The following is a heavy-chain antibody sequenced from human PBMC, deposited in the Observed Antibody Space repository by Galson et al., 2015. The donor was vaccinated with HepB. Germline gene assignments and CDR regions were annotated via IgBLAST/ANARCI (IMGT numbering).Heavy chain of an antibody. CDR3: ARGLRTGNTGFHFDY. V-gene: IGHV3-66*01. CDR1: GFTVSSSY. J-gene: IGHJ4*02. Sequence: SLRLSCAASGFTVSSSYMTWVRQAPGKGLEWVSVIYSGGSTYYADSVKGRFTISRDNSKNTLYLQMNSLRAEDTAVYYCARGLRTGNTGFHFDYWGQGTLVTVSS. D-gene: IGHD4-23*01. CDR2: IYSGGST.